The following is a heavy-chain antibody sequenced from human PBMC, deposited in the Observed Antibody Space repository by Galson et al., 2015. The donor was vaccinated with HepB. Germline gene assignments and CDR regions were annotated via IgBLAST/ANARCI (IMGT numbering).Heavy chain of an antibody. D-gene: IGHD5-12*01. CDR2: ISSSSSTI. Sequence: SLRLSCAASGFTFSSHSMNWARQAPGKGLGWVSYISSSSSTIYYADSVKGRFTISRDNAKNSLYLQMNSLRAEDTAVYYCARDNRGGKWLRLGYYYYYYGMDVWGQGTTVTVSS. CDR1: GFTFSSHS. CDR3: ARDNRGGKWLRLGYYYYYYGMDV. V-gene: IGHV3-48*01. J-gene: IGHJ6*02.